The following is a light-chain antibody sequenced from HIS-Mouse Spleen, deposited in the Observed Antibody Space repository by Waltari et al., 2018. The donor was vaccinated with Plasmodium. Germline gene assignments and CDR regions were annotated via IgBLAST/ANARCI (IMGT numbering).Light chain of an antibody. CDR2: EDS. V-gene: IGLV3-10*01. CDR1: ALPKKY. Sequence: SYELTQPPSVSVSPGQTARITCSGDALPKKYAYWYQQKSGQAPVLFSYEDSKRPPGIPERFSGSSSGTMATWTISGAQVEDEADYYCYSTDSSGNHRVFGGGTKLTVL. CDR3: YSTDSSGNHRV. J-gene: IGLJ3*02.